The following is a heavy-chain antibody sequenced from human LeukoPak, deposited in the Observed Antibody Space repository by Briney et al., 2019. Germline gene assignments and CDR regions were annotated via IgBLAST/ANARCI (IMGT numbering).Heavy chain of an antibody. CDR2: INLGGSAS. CDR1: GFSISDYW. D-gene: IGHD7-27*01. V-gene: IGHV3-7*01. Sequence: GGSLRLSCAASGFSISDYWMNWVRQVPGKGLEWVANINLGGSASLYVDSVKGRFTITRDDARNSLSLQMSSLKVEDTAIYYCAAWGLHNFWGQGTLVTVSS. CDR3: AAWGLHNF. J-gene: IGHJ4*02.